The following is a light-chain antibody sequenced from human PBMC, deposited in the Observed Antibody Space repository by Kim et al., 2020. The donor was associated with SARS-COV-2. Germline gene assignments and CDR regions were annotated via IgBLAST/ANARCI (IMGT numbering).Light chain of an antibody. CDR2: SND. V-gene: IGLV1-44*01. CDR3: VAWDDSLNGSV. J-gene: IGLJ3*02. CDR1: RSNIGSNV. Sequence: ELTQPPSASGTPGQRVTISCSGSRSNIGSNVVNWYQQLPGTAPKLLIYSNDYRPSGVPARFSGSKSGTSASLAISGLQSEDEADYYCVAWDDSLNGSVFGGGTQLTV.